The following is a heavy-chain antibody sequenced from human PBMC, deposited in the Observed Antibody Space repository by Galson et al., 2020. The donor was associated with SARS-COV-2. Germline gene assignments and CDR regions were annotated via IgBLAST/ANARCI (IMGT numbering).Heavy chain of an antibody. Sequence: SETLSLTCAVSGGSVINTNWWTWVRQSPGKRLELIGEIHHSGNTNYNPSLNSRVTISVDTSKNQFSLKLISVTAADTAVYFCARLGDCSGGTCYSRGYNWFDPWGQGTLVTVSS. CDR3: ARLGDCSGGTCYSRGYNWFDP. V-gene: IGHV4-4*02. CDR1: GGSVINTNW. CDR2: IHHSGNT. D-gene: IGHD2-15*01. J-gene: IGHJ5*02.